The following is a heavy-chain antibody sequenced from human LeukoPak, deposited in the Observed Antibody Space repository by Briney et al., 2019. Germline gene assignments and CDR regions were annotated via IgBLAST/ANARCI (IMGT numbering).Heavy chain of an antibody. D-gene: IGHD6-6*01. J-gene: IGHJ6*02. CDR2: INPNNGGT. V-gene: IGHV1-2*06. CDR3: ARSDEYSSSSRYYGMDV. Sequence: ASAKVSCKASDYTFTGYYMHWVRQAPGQGLEWMGRINPNNGGTNYAQKFQGRVTMTRDTSISTAYMELSRLRSDDTAVYYCARSDEYSSSSRYYGMDVWGQGTTVTVSS. CDR1: DYTFTGYY.